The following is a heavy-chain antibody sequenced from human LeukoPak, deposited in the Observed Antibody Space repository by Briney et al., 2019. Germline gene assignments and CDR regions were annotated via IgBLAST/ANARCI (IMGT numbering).Heavy chain of an antibody. J-gene: IGHJ4*02. CDR1: GYSISSGYY. V-gene: IGHV4-38-2*02. Sequence: SETLSLTCTVSGYSISSGYYWGWIRQPPGKGLEWIGNIYHRGSTYYNPSLKSRVTISVDTSKNQFSLKLSPVTAADTAVYYCARGQLPVAGNFDYWGQGTLVTVSS. D-gene: IGHD6-19*01. CDR3: ARGQLPVAGNFDY. CDR2: IYHRGST.